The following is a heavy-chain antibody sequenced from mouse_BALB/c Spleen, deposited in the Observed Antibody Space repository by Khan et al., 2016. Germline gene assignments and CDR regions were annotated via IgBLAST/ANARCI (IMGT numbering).Heavy chain of an antibody. CDR2: INPSHGRT. V-gene: IGHV1S81*02. Sequence: QVQLQQPGAELVKPGASVKLSCKASGYTFTSYWMHWVKQRPGQGLEWIGEINPSHGRTNYNEKFKSKATQTVDKSSSTAYMQLSSLTSEDSAVYYCARWARDYWGQGTSVTVSS. CDR1: GYTFTSYW. J-gene: IGHJ4*01. CDR3: ARWARDY.